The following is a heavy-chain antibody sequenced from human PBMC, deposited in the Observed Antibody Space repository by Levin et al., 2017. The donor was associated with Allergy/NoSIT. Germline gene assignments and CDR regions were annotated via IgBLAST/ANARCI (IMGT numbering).Heavy chain of an antibody. CDR1: GFTFSSYA. CDR3: ARGYSSSWYPRGDWFDP. D-gene: IGHD6-13*01. CDR2: ISYDGSNK. Sequence: GGSLRLSCAASGFTFSSYAMHWVRQAPGKGLEWVAVISYDGSNKYYADSVKGRFTISRDNSKNTLYLQMNSLRAEDTAVYYCARGYSSSWYPRGDWFDPWGQGTLVTVSS. V-gene: IGHV3-30-3*01. J-gene: IGHJ5*02.